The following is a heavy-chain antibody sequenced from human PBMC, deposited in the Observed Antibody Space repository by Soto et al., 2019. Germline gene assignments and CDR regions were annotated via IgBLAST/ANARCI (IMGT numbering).Heavy chain of an antibody. CDR3: ARGRGWLQFSLLY. Sequence: PSETLSLTCAVYGGSFSGYYWSWIRQPPGKGLEWIGEINHSGSTNYNPSLKSRVTISVGTSKNQFSLKLSSVTAADTAVYYCARGRGWLQFSLLYWGQRTLVTVSS. CDR2: INHSGST. D-gene: IGHD5-12*01. V-gene: IGHV4-34*01. CDR1: GGSFSGYY. J-gene: IGHJ4*02.